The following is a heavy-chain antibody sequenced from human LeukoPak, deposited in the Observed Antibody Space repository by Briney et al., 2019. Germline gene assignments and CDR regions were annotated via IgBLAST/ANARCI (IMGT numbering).Heavy chain of an antibody. CDR1: GYSFTRFG. CDR3: ARDAGYCSSETCYDDAFDI. D-gene: IGHD2-2*01. CDR2: ISALYGHT. V-gene: IGHV1-18*01. Sequence: ASVKVSCKASGYSFTRFGITWVRQAPGQGLEWMGWISALYGHTNYAQKFQGRVTMTTDTSTSTAYMELRCLRSDDTAVYYCARDAGYCSSETCYDDAFDIWGQGTMVTVSS. J-gene: IGHJ3*02.